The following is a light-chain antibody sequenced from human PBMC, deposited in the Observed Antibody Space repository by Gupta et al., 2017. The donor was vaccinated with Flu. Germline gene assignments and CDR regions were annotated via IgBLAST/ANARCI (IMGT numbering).Light chain of an antibody. CDR2: SNN. V-gene: IGLV1-44*01. Sequence: ATSCSSGSTSNVGSNDVHGYHQLPGTAPKLLIYSNNKRASGVPERFSGSKCGTSASLASSGLQSEDEADYYCAAWDYSMNGEVFGGGTKLTVL. CDR3: AAWDYSMNGEV. CDR1: TSNVGSND. J-gene: IGLJ2*01.